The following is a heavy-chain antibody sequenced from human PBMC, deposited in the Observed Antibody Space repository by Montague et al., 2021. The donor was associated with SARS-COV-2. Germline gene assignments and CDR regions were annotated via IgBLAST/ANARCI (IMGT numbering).Heavy chain of an antibody. CDR3: ARHYSATLPAVY. Sequence: SETLSLTCTVSGGSISSFYWSWFRQPPGTGLELIWYISVGESTNYNPSLTSRVTMSVDTSKNQFSLKVNSVTAADTAVYYCARHYSATLPAVYWGQGTLVTVSS. CDR1: GGSISSFY. D-gene: IGHD2-15*01. CDR2: ISVGEST. V-gene: IGHV4-59*08. J-gene: IGHJ4*02.